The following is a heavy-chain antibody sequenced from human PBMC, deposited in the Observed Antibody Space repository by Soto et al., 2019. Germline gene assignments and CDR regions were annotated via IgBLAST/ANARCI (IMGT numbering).Heavy chain of an antibody. CDR1: GFTFSSYW. CDR2: INSDGSST. D-gene: IGHD6-19*01. CDR3: ARDEDSSGWYSG. J-gene: IGHJ4*02. V-gene: IGHV3-74*01. Sequence: EVQLVESGGGLVQPGGSLRLSCAAAGFTFSSYWMHWVRQAPGKGLVWVSSINSDGSSTSYADSVKGRFTISRDNAKNPLYLQMNSLRAEDTAVYYGARDEDSSGWYSGWGQGTLVTVSS.